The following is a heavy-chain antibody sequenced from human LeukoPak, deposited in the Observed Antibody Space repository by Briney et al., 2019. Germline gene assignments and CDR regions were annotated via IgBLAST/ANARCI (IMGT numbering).Heavy chain of an antibody. V-gene: IGHV1-69*04. D-gene: IGHD1-1*01. CDR1: GGTFSSYA. J-gene: IGHJ3*02. Sequence: SVKVSCKASGGTFSSYAISWVRQAPGQGLEWMGRIIPILGIANYAQKFQGRVTITADKSTSTAYMELSSLRSEDTAVYYCASLEGTTAFDIWGQGTMVTVSS. CDR2: IIPILGIA. CDR3: ASLEGTTAFDI.